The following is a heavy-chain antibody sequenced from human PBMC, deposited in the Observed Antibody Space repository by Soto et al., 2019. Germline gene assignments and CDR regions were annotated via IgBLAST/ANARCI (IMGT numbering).Heavy chain of an antibody. CDR1: GGSITDYY. D-gene: IGHD3-16*01. CDR2: GYHSVSI. CDR3: ARAFAGFGAYWYFDL. Sequence: PSETLSLTCTGSGGSITDYYWIWTRRPPGKALEWIGYGYHSVSIHYNPSLKTRVTISVDTSENQFSLRLSSVTAADTAVYYCARAFAGFGAYWYFDLWGRGTLVTVSS. V-gene: IGHV4-59*01. J-gene: IGHJ2*01.